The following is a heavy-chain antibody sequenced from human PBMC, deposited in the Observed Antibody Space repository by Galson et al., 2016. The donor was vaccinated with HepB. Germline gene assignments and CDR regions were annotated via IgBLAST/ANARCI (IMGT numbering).Heavy chain of an antibody. CDR3: ARWGPLVGAHDS. CDR1: GFTFSRYG. D-gene: IGHD1-26*01. CDR2: ISYDGSNK. J-gene: IGHJ5*01. V-gene: IGHV3-30*03. Sequence: SLRLSCAASGFTFSRYGMHWVRQAPGKGLEWVAVISYDGSNKYYEDSVKGRFTISRDNSKNTLYLQMNSLRAEDTAMYFCARWGPLVGAHDSWGQGTPVRVSS.